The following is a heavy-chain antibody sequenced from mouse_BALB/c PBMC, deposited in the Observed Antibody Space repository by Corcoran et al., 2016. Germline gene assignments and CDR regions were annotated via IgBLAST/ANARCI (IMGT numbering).Heavy chain of an antibody. D-gene: IGHD1-1*01. CDR2: INTYTGEQ. V-gene: IGHV9-3-1*01. Sequence: QIQLVKDGPELKKPVGTVQNSCKDSWCNFTNYGMTWVKPAPGKGLKWMGWINTYTGEQTYADDFKGRCAFSLATSAITAYLQIKNLKNEDTATYFWARFSYSGSRAWCVDVWGAGTTVTVSS. J-gene: IGHJ1*01. CDR1: WCNFTNYG. CDR3: ARFSYSGSRAWCVDV.